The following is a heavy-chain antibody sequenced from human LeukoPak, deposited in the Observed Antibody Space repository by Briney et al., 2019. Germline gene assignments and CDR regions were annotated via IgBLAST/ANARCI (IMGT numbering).Heavy chain of an antibody. CDR3: ARDYYYGMDV. Sequence: ASVKVSCKASGYTFTGYYMHWVRQAPGQGLEWMGRINPNSGGTNYAQKFQGRVTKTRDTSITTAYMELSRLRSDDTAVYYCARDYYYGMDVWGQGTTVTVSS. CDR1: GYTFTGYY. CDR2: INPNSGGT. V-gene: IGHV1-2*06. J-gene: IGHJ6*02.